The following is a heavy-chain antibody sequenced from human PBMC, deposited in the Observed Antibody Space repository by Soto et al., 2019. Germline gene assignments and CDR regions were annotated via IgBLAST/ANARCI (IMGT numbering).Heavy chain of an antibody. Sequence: GESLKISCKGSGYSFTSYWISWVRQMPGKGLEWMGRIDPSDSYTNYSPSFQGHVTISADKSISTAYLQWNSLKASDTAMYYCASNTKYSYGYTDYYYGMDVWGQGTTVTVSS. V-gene: IGHV5-10-1*01. D-gene: IGHD5-18*01. CDR3: ASNTKYSYGYTDYYYGMDV. CDR1: GYSFTSYW. J-gene: IGHJ6*02. CDR2: IDPSDSYT.